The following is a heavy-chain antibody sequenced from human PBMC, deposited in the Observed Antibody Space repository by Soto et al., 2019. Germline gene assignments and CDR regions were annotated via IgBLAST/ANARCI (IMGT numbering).Heavy chain of an antibody. CDR1: GFTFSSYG. J-gene: IGHJ4*02. CDR3: AKDSNWNVPLDY. D-gene: IGHD1-1*01. CDR2: ISYDGSNK. Sequence: GGSLRLSCAASGFTFSSYGMHWVRQAPGKGLEWVAVISYDGSNKYYADSVKGRFTISRDNSKNTLYLQMNSLRAEDTAVYYCAKDSNWNVPLDYWGQGTLVTVSS. V-gene: IGHV3-30*18.